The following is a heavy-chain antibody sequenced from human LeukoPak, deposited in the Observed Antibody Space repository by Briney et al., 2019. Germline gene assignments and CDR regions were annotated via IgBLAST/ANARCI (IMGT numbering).Heavy chain of an antibody. V-gene: IGHV1-2*02. CDR2: INPNSGGT. CDR3: ARSRGVTSSGDY. CDR1: GYTFTCYY. Sequence: ASVKVSCKASGYTFTCYYMHWVRQAPGQGLEWMGWINPNSGGTNYAQKFQGRVTMTRDTSISTAYMELSRLRSDDTAVYYCARSRGVTSSGDYWGQGTLVTVSS. J-gene: IGHJ4*02. D-gene: IGHD2-2*01.